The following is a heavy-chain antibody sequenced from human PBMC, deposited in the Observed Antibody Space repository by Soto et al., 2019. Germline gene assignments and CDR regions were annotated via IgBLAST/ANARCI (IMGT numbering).Heavy chain of an antibody. J-gene: IGHJ4*02. D-gene: IGHD2-2*01. CDR1: GFTFDDYA. CDR2: ISWNSGSI. Sequence: PGGSLRLSCAASGFTFDDYAMHWVRQAPGKGLEWVSGISWNSGSIGYADSVKGRFTISRDNAKNSLYLQMNSQRAEDTALYYCAKDRTVVPAAMVGDYFDYWGQGTLVTVSS. CDR3: AKDRTVVPAAMVGDYFDY. V-gene: IGHV3-9*01.